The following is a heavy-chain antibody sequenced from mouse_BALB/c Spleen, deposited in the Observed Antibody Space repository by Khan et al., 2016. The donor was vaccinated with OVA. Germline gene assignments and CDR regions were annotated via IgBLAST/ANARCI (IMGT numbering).Heavy chain of an antibody. D-gene: IGHD2-14*01. V-gene: IGHV2-6-4*01. CDR3: ARSYYRDDGYYAIDY. CDR1: GFSLSRYN. Sequence: QVQLKESGPGLVAPSQSLSITCTVSGFSLSRYNIHWVRQTPGKGLEWLGMIWGGGSTDYNSALNSRLSISKDNSKSQVFLKMNKLQTDDTARYYCARSYYRDDGYYAIDYWGQGTPVTVSS. CDR2: IWGGGST. J-gene: IGHJ4*01.